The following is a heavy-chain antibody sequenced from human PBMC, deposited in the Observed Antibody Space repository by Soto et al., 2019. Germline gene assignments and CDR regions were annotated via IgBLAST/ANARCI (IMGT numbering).Heavy chain of an antibody. CDR1: GFTFSTYA. D-gene: IGHD3-3*01. J-gene: IGHJ6*02. CDR3: AKNGDFWSWGMDV. V-gene: IGHV3-23*01. CDR2: ISSSGDAT. Sequence: GSLRLSCAASGFTFSTYAMTWVRRAPGKGLEWVSIISSSGDATYYLDSVRGRFTISRDNSRNTLNLQMNSLRAEDTAVYYCAKNGDFWSWGMDVWGRGTTVTVSS.